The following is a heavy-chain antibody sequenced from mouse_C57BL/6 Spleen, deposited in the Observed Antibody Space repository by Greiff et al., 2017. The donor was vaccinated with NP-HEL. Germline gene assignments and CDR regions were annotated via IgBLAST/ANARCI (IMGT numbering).Heavy chain of an antibody. Sequence: QVQLKQSGAELVKPGASVKISCKASGYAFSSYWMNWVKQRPGKGLEWIGQIYPGDGDTNYNGKFKGKATLTADKSSSTAYMQLSSLTSEDSAVYFCASPQIADGFPFAYWCQGTLVTVSA. D-gene: IGHD2-3*01. J-gene: IGHJ3*01. CDR1: GYAFSSYW. CDR3: ASPQIADGFPFAY. V-gene: IGHV1-80*01. CDR2: IYPGDGDT.